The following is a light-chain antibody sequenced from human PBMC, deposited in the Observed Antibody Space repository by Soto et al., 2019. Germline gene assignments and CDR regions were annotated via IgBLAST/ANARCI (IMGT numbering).Light chain of an antibody. Sequence: EIVLTNSRGTLSLSPGERATLSCRASQSVSSSYLAWYQQKHGQAPRLLIYGASSRATDIPDRFSGSGSGRELTLTISRLEPEDFAVDYCQHYGSSHPTLGPGAKVDIK. V-gene: IGKV3-20*01. CDR1: QSVSSSY. CDR2: GAS. CDR3: QHYGSSHPT. J-gene: IGKJ3*01.